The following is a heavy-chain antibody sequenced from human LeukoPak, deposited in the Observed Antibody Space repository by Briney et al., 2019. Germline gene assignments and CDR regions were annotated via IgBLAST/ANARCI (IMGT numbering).Heavy chain of an antibody. J-gene: IGHJ4*02. V-gene: IGHV3-23*01. CDR2: ISGSGGST. CDR3: AREPGLKVGAACDY. D-gene: IGHD1-26*01. CDR1: GLSFSSYA. Sequence: PGGSLRLSCAASGLSFSSYAMSWVRQAPGKGLEWVSAISGSGGSTYYADSVKGRFTISRDNAKNSLYLQMNSLRAEDTAVYYCAREPGLKVGAACDYWGQGTLVTVSS.